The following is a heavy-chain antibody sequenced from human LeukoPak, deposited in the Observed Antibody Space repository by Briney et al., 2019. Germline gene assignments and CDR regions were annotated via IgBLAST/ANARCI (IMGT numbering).Heavy chain of an antibody. CDR3: ASYYYDSSGYYSYAFDI. V-gene: IGHV4-39*01. CDR2: IYYSGST. J-gene: IGHJ3*02. CDR1: GGSISSSSYY. Sequence: SGTLSLTCTVSGGSISSSSYYWGWIRQPPGKGLEWIGSIYYSGSTYYNPSLKSRVTISVDTSKNQFSLKLSSVTAADTAVYYCASYYYDSSGYYSYAFDIWGQGTMVTVSS. D-gene: IGHD3-22*01.